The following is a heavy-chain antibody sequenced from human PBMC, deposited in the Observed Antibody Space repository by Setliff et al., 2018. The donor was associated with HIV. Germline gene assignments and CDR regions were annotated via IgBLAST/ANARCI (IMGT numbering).Heavy chain of an antibody. V-gene: IGHV1-18*01. J-gene: IGHJ6*02. CDR2: ISAYNGNT. D-gene: IGHD3-22*01. CDR3: AREIGDYYDSSGYYPPTDYYYGMDV. CDR1: GYTFNNYD. Sequence: ASVKVSCKASGYTFNNYDISWVRQAPGQGLEWMGWISAYNGNTNYAQKLQGRVTMTTDTSTSTAYMELRSLRSDDTAVYYCAREIGDYYDSSGYYPPTDYYYGMDVWGQGTTVTAP.